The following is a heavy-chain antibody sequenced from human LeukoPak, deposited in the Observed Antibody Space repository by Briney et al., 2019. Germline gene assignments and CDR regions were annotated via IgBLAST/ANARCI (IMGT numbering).Heavy chain of an antibody. V-gene: IGHV4-34*01. D-gene: IGHD6-19*01. CDR2: INHSGST. CDR1: GGSFSGYY. CDR3: ARAIAVAGLLYYFDY. Sequence: SETLSLTCAVYGGSFSGYYWSWIRQPPGKGLEWIGEINHSGSTNYNPSLKSRVTISVDTSKNQFSLKLSSVTAADTAVYYCARAIAVAGLLYYFDYWGQGTLVTISS. J-gene: IGHJ4*02.